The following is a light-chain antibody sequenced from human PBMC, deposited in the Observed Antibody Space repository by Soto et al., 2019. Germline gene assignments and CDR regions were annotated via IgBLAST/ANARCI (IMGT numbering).Light chain of an antibody. V-gene: IGKV4-1*01. CDR2: WAS. Sequence: AQYAQSRTVCLGESSTINCKSSHSALYSSNNKNYLAWYQQKPGQPPKLLIYWASTRESGVPDRFSGSGSGTDFTLTISSLQAEDVAVYYCQQYYSTPRTFGQGTKVDIK. CDR1: HSALYSSNNKNY. CDR3: QQYYSTPRT. J-gene: IGKJ1*01.